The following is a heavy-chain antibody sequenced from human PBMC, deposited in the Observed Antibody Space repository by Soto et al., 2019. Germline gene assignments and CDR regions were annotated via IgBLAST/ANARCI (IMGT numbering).Heavy chain of an antibody. CDR1: GFTFSSYA. J-gene: IGHJ5*02. V-gene: IGHV3-23*01. CDR2: ISGSGTGT. CDR3: AKVRVSNGLHPDYWGQGTLVTVSSGKKPNFGFDP. Sequence: GGSLRLSCASSGFTFSSYAMSWVRQAPGKGLEWVSGISGSGTGTYYADSVKGRFTISRDDSKNTLYLQMNSLRAEDTAVYYCAKVRVSNGLHPDYWGQGTLVTVSSGKKPNFGFDPWGQGTLVTVSS. D-gene: IGHD4-4*01.